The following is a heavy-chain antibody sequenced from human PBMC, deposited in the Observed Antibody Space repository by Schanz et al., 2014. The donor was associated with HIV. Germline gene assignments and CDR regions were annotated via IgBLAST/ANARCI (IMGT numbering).Heavy chain of an antibody. CDR2: TWYDGSNK. V-gene: IGHV3-33*01. CDR3: AREIGGQQLAGNQYYYHYYGMDV. J-gene: IGHJ6*02. Sequence: QVQLVESGGGVVQPGRSLRLSCAASGFTLRSYGMHWVRQAPGKGLEWVAVTWYDGSNKYYADSVKGRFTISRDNSKNTLYLQMNSLRADDTAVYYCAREIGGQQLAGNQYYYHYYGMDVWGQGTTVTVSS. CDR1: GFTLRSYG. D-gene: IGHD6-13*01.